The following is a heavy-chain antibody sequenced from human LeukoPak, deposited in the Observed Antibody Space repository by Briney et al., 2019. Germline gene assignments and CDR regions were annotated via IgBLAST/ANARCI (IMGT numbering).Heavy chain of an antibody. CDR3: ARELNFWFDP. Sequence: ASLSVSSEASGGTFSSYAISWVRQAPGQGLEWMGRIIPIFGIANYAQKFQGRVTITADKSTSTAYMELSSLRSEDTAVYYCARELNFWFDPWGQGTLVTVSS. D-gene: IGHD4/OR15-4a*01. CDR1: GGTFSSYA. J-gene: IGHJ5*02. V-gene: IGHV1-69*04. CDR2: IIPIFGIA.